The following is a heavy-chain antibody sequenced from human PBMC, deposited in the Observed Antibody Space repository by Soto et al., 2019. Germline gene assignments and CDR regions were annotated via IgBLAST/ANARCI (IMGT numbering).Heavy chain of an antibody. J-gene: IGHJ4*02. Sequence: SLRLSCAASGFTFSSYAMHWVRQAPGKGLEWVAVISYDGSNKYYADSVKGRFTISRDNSKNTLYLQMNSLRAEDTAVYYCARGDWNDGFGGWGQGTLVTVSS. CDR3: ARGDWNDGFGG. V-gene: IGHV3-30-3*01. D-gene: IGHD1-1*01. CDR1: GFTFSSYA. CDR2: ISYDGSNK.